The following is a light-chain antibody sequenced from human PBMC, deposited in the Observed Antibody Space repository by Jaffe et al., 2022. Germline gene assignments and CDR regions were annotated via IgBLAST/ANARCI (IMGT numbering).Light chain of an antibody. J-gene: IGLJ1*01. Sequence: QSALTQPASVSGSPGQSITISCTGTSSDVGSYNLVSWHQQHPGKAPKLLIYEGSKRPSGVSNRFSGSKSGNTASLTISGLQAEDEADYYCFSYAGSSSYVFGTGTKVTVL. CDR3: FSYAGSSSYV. V-gene: IGLV2-23*01. CDR2: EGS. CDR1: SSDVGSYNL.